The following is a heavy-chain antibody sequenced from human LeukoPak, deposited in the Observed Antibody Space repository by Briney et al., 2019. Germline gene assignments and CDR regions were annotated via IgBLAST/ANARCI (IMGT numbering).Heavy chain of an antibody. CDR2: FYYSGST. J-gene: IGHJ5*02. Sequence: PSETLSLTCTVSGGSISNYYWSWIRQPPGKGLEWIGYFYYSGSTNYNPSLKSRVTISVDTSKNQFSLKLSSVTAADTAVYYCARGGTTVTKNWFDPWGQGTLVTVSS. V-gene: IGHV4-59*01. CDR1: GGSISNYY. D-gene: IGHD4-17*01. CDR3: ARGGTTVTKNWFDP.